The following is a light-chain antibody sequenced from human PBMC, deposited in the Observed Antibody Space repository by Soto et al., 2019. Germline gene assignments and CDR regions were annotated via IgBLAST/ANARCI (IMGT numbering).Light chain of an antibody. Sequence: ETVLTQSPGTLSLSPGERATLSCRASQYVGTNYLAWYQQKPGQAPRLLMYDVSTRATGIPDRFSGSWSGTDFTLTISRLEPEDFAVYFCQQFSSSPQTFGQGTKVEIK. J-gene: IGKJ1*01. V-gene: IGKV3-20*01. CDR2: DVS. CDR3: QQFSSSPQT. CDR1: QYVGTNY.